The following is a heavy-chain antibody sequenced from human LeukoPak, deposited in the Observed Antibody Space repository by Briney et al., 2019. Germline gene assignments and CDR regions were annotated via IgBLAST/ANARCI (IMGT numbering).Heavy chain of an antibody. CDR2: ISGSGGST. Sequence: PGGSLRLSCAASGFTFSSYAMSWVRQAPGKGLEWVSAISGSGGSTDYADSVKGRFTISRDNSKNTLYLQMNSLRAEDTAVYYCAKDPHYDFWSGYQYFDYWGQGTLVTVSS. CDR3: AKDPHYDFWSGYQYFDY. J-gene: IGHJ4*02. D-gene: IGHD3-3*01. CDR1: GFTFSSYA. V-gene: IGHV3-23*01.